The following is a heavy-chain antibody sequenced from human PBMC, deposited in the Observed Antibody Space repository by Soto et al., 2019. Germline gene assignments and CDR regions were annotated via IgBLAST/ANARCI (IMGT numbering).Heavy chain of an antibody. D-gene: IGHD6-13*01. Sequence: SETLSLTCTVSGGSISSYYWSWIRQPPGKGLEWIGYIYYSGSTNYNPSLKSRVTISVDTSKNQFSLKLSSVTAADTAVYYCARGPGYSSSPTFFDYWGQGTLVTVSS. CDR1: GGSISSYY. CDR2: IYYSGST. CDR3: ARGPGYSSSPTFFDY. V-gene: IGHV4-59*01. J-gene: IGHJ4*02.